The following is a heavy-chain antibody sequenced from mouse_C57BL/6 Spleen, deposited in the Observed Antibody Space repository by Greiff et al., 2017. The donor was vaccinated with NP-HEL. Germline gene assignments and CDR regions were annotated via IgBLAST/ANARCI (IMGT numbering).Heavy chain of an antibody. V-gene: IGHV5-17*01. CDR3: ARKASRGPYLYFDV. Sequence: EVMLVESGGGLVKPGGSLKLSCAASGFTFSDYGMHWVRQAPEKGLEWVAYISSGSSTIYYADTVKGRFTISRDNAKNTLFLQMTSLKSEDTAMYYCARKASRGPYLYFDVWGTGTTVTVSS. CDR1: GFTFSDYG. J-gene: IGHJ1*03. CDR2: ISSGSSTI. D-gene: IGHD6-1*01.